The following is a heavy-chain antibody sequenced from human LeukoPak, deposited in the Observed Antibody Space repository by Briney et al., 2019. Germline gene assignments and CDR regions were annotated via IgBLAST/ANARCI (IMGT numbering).Heavy chain of an antibody. Sequence: PGRSLRLSCAASGVTFSNYAMHWVRQAPGKGLEWVAVISYDGSNKYYSDPVKGRFTISRDNSKNTLYLQMNSLRAEDTAVYYCARDDCSGGTCLGGYWGQGTLVTVSS. J-gene: IGHJ4*02. CDR1: GVTFSNYA. V-gene: IGHV3-30-3*01. D-gene: IGHD2-15*01. CDR2: ISYDGSNK. CDR3: ARDDCSGGTCLGGY.